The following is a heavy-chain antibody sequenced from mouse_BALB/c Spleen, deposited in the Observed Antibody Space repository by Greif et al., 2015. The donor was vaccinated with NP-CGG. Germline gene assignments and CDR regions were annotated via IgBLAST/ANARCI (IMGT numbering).Heavy chain of an antibody. Sequence: VQLKQSGPRLVKPSQTLSLTCSVTGDSITSGYWNWIRKFPGNKLEYMGYISYSGSTYYNPSLKSRISITRDTSKNQYYLQLNSVTTEDTATYYCARYYYGSSYYFDYWGRGTTLTVSS. D-gene: IGHD1-1*01. J-gene: IGHJ2*01. CDR1: GDSITSGY. V-gene: IGHV3-8*02. CDR2: ISYSGST. CDR3: ARYYYGSSYYFDY.